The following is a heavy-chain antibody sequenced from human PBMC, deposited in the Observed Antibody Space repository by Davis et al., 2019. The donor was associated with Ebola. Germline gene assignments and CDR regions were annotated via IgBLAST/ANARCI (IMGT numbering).Heavy chain of an antibody. J-gene: IGHJ4*02. CDR1: GFSFSTYW. CDR3: ARVRWTSGYYLDY. V-gene: IGHV3-7*03. Sequence: GGSLRLSCAASGFSFSTYWMSWVRQAPGKGLEWVANIKQDGSEIYYVDSVKGRFTISRDNAKNSLYLEMNSLRAEDTAVYYCARVRWTSGYYLDYWGQGTLVTVSS. CDR2: IKQDGSEI. D-gene: IGHD3-22*01.